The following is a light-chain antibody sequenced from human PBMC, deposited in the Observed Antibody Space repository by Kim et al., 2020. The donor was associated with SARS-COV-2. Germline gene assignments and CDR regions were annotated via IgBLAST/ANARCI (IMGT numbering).Light chain of an antibody. J-gene: IGLJ2*01. CDR1: KLGNKY. CDR3: QAWDSSTVV. V-gene: IGLV3-1*01. CDR2: QDS. Sequence: SVSPGQTASITCSGDKLGNKYACWYQQKPGQSPVLVIYQDSKRPSGIPERFSGSNSGNTATLTISGIPAMDEADYYCQAWDSSTVVFGGGTQLTVL.